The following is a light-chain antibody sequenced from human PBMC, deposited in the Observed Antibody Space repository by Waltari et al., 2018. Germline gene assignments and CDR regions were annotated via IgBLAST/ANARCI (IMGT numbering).Light chain of an antibody. CDR2: GTS. J-gene: IGKJ1*01. Sequence: EIVLTQSPGTLSSSPGERATLSCRASQRVGGTLAWYQQKPGQAPRLLMYGTSIRAPGTPDRFSGTGSGTDFSLTISRLEPEDFAVYYCQHYVRLPATFGQGTKVEIK. CDR3: QHYVRLPAT. V-gene: IGKV3-20*01. CDR1: QRVGGT.